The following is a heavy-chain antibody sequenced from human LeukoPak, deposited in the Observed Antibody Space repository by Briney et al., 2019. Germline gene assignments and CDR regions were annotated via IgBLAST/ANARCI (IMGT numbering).Heavy chain of an antibody. CDR3: ARGFALRYFDWLSITPFDY. CDR1: GGSFSGYY. V-gene: IGHV4-34*01. CDR2: INHSGST. D-gene: IGHD3-9*01. Sequence: SETLSLTCAVYGGSFSGYYWSWIRQPPGKGLEWIGEINHSGSTNYNPSLKSRVTISVDTSKNQFSLKLSSATAADTAVYYCARGFALRYFDWLSITPFDYWGQGTLVTVSS. J-gene: IGHJ4*02.